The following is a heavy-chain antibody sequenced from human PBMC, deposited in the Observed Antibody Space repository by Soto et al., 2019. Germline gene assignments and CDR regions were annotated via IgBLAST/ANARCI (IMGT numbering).Heavy chain of an antibody. J-gene: IGHJ4*02. CDR1: GFTFSSYG. Sequence: QAQLVESGGGVVQPGRSLRLSCAASGFTFSSYGMHWVRQAPGPGLEWVAVISYDGGLQHYADSVKGRFTIFRDNSKNMVILQMNSLRAEDTAVYYCVSDRGYGHASVPYSWGQGTLVSVSS. CDR3: VSDRGYGHASVPYS. V-gene: IGHV3-30*03. D-gene: IGHD5-18*01. CDR2: ISYDGGLQ.